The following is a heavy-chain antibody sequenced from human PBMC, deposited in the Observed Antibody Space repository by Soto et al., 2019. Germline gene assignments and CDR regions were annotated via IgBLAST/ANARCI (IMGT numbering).Heavy chain of an antibody. Sequence: GGSLRLSCAASGFTFNIYGMHWVRQAPDKGSEWVALISYDGSNQYYADSVKGRFTISRDNSKNTLFLQMNSLRADDTAVYYCAKDQASGQGSFDSWGQGTLVTVSS. V-gene: IGHV3-30*18. J-gene: IGHJ4*02. CDR3: AKDQASGQGSFDS. CDR1: GFTFNIYG. CDR2: ISYDGSNQ.